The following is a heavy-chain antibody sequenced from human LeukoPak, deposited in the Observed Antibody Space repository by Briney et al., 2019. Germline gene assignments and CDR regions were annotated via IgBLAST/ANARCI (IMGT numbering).Heavy chain of an antibody. V-gene: IGHV3-20*04. CDR2: INWNGGST. J-gene: IGHJ4*02. CDR3: ARAQTYGDSRLLLDY. D-gene: IGHD2-21*02. Sequence: PGGSLRLSCAASGFTFGNYGMSWVRQAPGKWLEWVSGINWNGGSTGYADSVEGRFTISRDNAKNSQYLQMNSLRVEDTALYYCARAQTYGDSRLLLDYWGQGTLVTVSS. CDR1: GFTFGNYG.